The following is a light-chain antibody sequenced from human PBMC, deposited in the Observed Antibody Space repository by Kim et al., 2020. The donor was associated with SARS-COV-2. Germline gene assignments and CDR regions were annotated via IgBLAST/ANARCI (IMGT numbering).Light chain of an antibody. V-gene: IGKV4-1*01. CDR2: WAS. CDR3: QQYYSTPLT. Sequence: DIVMTQSPDSLAVSLGVRATINCKSSQSVLYSSNNKNYLAWYQQKPRQPPKLLIYWASTRESGVPDRFSGSGSGTDFTLTISSLQAEDVAVYYCQQYYSTPLTFGQGTKVDIK. J-gene: IGKJ1*01. CDR1: QSVLYSSNNKNY.